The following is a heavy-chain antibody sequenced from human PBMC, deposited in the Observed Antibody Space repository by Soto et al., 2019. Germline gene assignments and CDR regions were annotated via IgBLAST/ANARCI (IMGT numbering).Heavy chain of an antibody. CDR1: GGTFSSYT. J-gene: IGHJ6*02. CDR3: ARDAVVPAALAYYGMDV. Sequence: QVQLVQSGAEVKKPGSSVKVSCKASGGTFSSYTISWVRQAPGQGLEWMGRIIPILGIANYAQKFQGRVTITADKSTSTDYMELSSLRSEDTAVYYCARDAVVPAALAYYGMDVWGQGTTVTVSS. V-gene: IGHV1-69*08. D-gene: IGHD2-2*01. CDR2: IIPILGIA.